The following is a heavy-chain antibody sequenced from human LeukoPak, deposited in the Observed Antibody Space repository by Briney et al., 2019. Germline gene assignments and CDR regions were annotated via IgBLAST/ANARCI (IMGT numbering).Heavy chain of an antibody. J-gene: IGHJ4*02. Sequence: GGSLRLSCAASGFTFDDYAMHWVRQAPGKGLERVSGISWNSGSLGYADSVKGRFTISRDNAKNSLYLQMNSLRAEDTALYYCAKDLGYSSGWFFDYWGQGTLVTVSS. V-gene: IGHV3-9*01. CDR2: ISWNSGSL. CDR3: AKDLGYSSGWFFDY. D-gene: IGHD6-19*01. CDR1: GFTFDDYA.